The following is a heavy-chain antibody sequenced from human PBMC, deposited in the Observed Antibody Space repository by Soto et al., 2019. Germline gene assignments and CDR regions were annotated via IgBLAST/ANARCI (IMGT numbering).Heavy chain of an antibody. CDR2: IYPGDSDT. J-gene: IGHJ6*02. D-gene: IGHD1-26*01. V-gene: IGHV5-51*01. Sequence: GESLKISCKGFGYRFTNYWVGWVRQMPGKGLEWMGIIYPGDSDTRYSPSFQGQVTISADRSIDTAYLHWSSLKASDTAIYYCARTSFDGSHYYSGMDVWGQGTTVTVSS. CDR1: GYRFTNYW. CDR3: ARTSFDGSHYYSGMDV.